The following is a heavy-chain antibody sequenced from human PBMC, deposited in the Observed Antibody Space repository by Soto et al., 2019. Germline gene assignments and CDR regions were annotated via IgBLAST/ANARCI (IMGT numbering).Heavy chain of an antibody. Sequence: LRLSCAASGFTFSSYAMSWVRQAPGKGLEWVSAISGSGGSTYYADSVKGRFTISRDNPKNTLYLQMNSLRAEDTAVYYCAKDRSIVATIQIDYWGQGKLVTV. D-gene: IGHD5-12*01. V-gene: IGHV3-23*01. CDR3: AKDRSIVATIQIDY. CDR2: ISGSGGST. CDR1: GFTFSSYA. J-gene: IGHJ4*02.